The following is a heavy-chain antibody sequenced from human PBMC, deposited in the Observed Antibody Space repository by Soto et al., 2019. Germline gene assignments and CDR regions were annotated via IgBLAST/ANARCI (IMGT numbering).Heavy chain of an antibody. J-gene: IGHJ6*02. CDR2: ISYDGSNK. CDR3: AKPRRELLWFGAYYYYGMDV. CDR1: GFTFSSYG. D-gene: IGHD3-10*01. Sequence: ESGGGVVQPGRSLRLSCAASGFTFSSYGMHWVRQAPGKGLEWVAVISYDGSNKYYADSVKGRFTISRDNSKNTLYLQMNSLRAEDTAVNYCAKPRRELLWFGAYYYYGMDVWGQGTTVTVSS. V-gene: IGHV3-30*18.